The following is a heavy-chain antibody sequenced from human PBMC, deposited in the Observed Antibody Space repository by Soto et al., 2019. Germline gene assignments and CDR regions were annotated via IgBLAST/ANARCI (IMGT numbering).Heavy chain of an antibody. J-gene: IGHJ5*02. CDR2: IKEDGSER. Sequence: WSLRLSCAASVFTFSNYWMSWVRQAPGKGLEWVANIKEDGSERNYVDSVKGRFTISRDNAENSLYLQMNSLRAEDTAVYYCASARHIGPWGQGTLVTVSS. D-gene: IGHD2-21*01. V-gene: IGHV3-7*01. CDR1: VFTFSNYW. CDR3: ASARHIGP.